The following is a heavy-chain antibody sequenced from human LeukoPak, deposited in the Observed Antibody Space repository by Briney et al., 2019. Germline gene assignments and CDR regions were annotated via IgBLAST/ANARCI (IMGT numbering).Heavy chain of an antibody. D-gene: IGHD2/OR15-2a*01. CDR1: GGSISSYY. Sequence: SETLSLTCTVSGGSISSYYWSWIRQPPGKGLEWIGYIYYSGSTNYNPSLKSRVTISVDTSKNQFSLKLSSVTAADTAVYYCASVGHYLAGGLDYWGQGTLVTVSS. CDR2: IYYSGST. CDR3: ASVGHYLAGGLDY. V-gene: IGHV4-59*01. J-gene: IGHJ4*02.